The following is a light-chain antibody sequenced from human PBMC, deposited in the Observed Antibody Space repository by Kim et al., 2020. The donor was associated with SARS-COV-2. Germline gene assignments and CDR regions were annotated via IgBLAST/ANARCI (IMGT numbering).Light chain of an antibody. CDR1: KLGEKY. V-gene: IGLV3-1*01. J-gene: IGLJ2*01. CDR3: QAWDSGTVV. Sequence: SYELTQPPSVSVSPGQTVTITCSGDKLGEKYSCWYQQKSGQSPVLVIYQDFKRPSGFPERFSGSNFGNTATLTISGTQAVDEADYYCQAWDSGTVVFGGGTQLTVL. CDR2: QDF.